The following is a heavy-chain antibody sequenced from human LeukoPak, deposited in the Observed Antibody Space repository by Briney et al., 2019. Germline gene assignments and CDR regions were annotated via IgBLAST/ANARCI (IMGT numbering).Heavy chain of an antibody. D-gene: IGHD6-13*01. Sequence: GGSLRLSCAASGFTFSNYWMSWVGQAPGKGLEWVANIKQDGSEKYYVDSVKGRFTISRDNAKNSLYLQMNNLRAEDTAVYYCARSIAAAGISDFWGQGTLVTVSS. CDR1: GFTFSNYW. CDR3: ARSIAAAGISDF. J-gene: IGHJ4*02. V-gene: IGHV3-7*01. CDR2: IKQDGSEK.